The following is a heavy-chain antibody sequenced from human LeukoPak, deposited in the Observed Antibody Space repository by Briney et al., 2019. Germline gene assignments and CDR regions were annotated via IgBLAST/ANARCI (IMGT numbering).Heavy chain of an antibody. CDR3: ARDQRVPGRDAFDI. V-gene: IGHV4-30-4*01. CDR1: GGSISSGDYY. CDR2: IYYSGST. Sequence: SQTLSLTCTVSGGSISSGDYYWSWIRQPPGKGLEWIGYIYYSGSTYYNPSLKSRVTISVDTSKNQFSLKLSSVTAADTAVYYCARDQRVPGRDAFDIWGHGTMVTVSS. J-gene: IGHJ3*02.